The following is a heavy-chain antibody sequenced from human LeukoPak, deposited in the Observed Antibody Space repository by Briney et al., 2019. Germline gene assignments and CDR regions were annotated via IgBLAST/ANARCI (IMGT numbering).Heavy chain of an antibody. CDR1: GGSFSGYY. V-gene: IGHV4-59*10. CDR3: ARARGYDDYYYMDV. Sequence: SETLSLTCAVYGGSFSGYYWSWIRQPPGKGLEWIGRIYTSGSTNYNPSLKSRVTMSVDTSKNQFSLKLSSVTAADTAVYYCARARGYDDYYYMDVWGKGTTVTISS. CDR2: IYTSGST. J-gene: IGHJ6*03. D-gene: IGHD5-12*01.